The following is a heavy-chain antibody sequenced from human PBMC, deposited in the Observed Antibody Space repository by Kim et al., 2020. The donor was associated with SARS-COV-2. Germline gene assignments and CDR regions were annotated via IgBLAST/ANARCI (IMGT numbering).Heavy chain of an antibody. CDR2: INAGNGNT. V-gene: IGHV1-3*01. D-gene: IGHD3-9*01. J-gene: IGHJ4*01. Sequence: ASVKVSCKASGYTFSIYAIHWVRQAPGQRLEWMGWINAGNGNTKYSQKFQGRVTINRDTSATTAYMELSSLRSEDTAMYYCAREHDTLTFAAYDYWGQGTLVTVSS. CDR1: GYTFSIYA. CDR3: AREHDTLTFAAYDY.